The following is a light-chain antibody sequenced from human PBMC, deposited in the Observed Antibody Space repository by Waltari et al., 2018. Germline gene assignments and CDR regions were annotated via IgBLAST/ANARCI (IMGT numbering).Light chain of an antibody. J-gene: IGLJ2*01. V-gene: IGLV1-40*01. CDR2: GNT. CDR3: QSYDNSPSGVV. CDR1: SSTIVPGYA. Sequence: QSVLTQPPSVSGAPGQRVTISRPGSSSTIVPGYAVHWYQQLPRTAPKLLIYGNTNRPAGVPDRFSASKSGTSASLAITGLQAEDEADYYCQSYDNSPSGVVFGGGTKLTVL.